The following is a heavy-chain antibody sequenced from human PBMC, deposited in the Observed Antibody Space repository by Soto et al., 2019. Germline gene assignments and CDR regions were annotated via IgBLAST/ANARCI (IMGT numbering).Heavy chain of an antibody. Sequence: PGEPQTNPYESSEYPFADDCIGRVRQKTGKGLEWVAIIYPSDSRTIYSPSFQGQVTISADKSISTAYLQWTSLKASDTAIYYCSKFKYSTSVRYLQHWGQGTPVTVSS. V-gene: IGHV5-51*01. J-gene: IGHJ1*01. CDR2: IYPSDSRT. CDR1: EYPFADDC. CDR3: SKFKYSTSVRYLQH. D-gene: IGHD6-6*01.